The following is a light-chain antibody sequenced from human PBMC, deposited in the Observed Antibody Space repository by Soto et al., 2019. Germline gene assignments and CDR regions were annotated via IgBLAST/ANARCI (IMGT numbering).Light chain of an antibody. CDR3: QSYDSRLSGWV. CDR1: SSNIGAGYD. J-gene: IGLJ3*02. V-gene: IGLV1-40*01. Sequence: QAVLTQPPSVSGAPGQRVTISCTGSSSNIGAGYDVHWYQQLPGTAPKLLIYGNSNRPSGVPDRFSGYKSGTSASLAITGLQAEDEADYYCQSYDSRLSGWVFGGGTKLPVL. CDR2: GNS.